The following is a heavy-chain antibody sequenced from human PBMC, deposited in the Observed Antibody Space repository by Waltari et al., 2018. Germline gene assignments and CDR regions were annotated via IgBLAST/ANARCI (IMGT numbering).Heavy chain of an antibody. CDR2: TYYRSKWFN. V-gene: IGHV6-1*01. CDR3: ARAWLRAFDI. J-gene: IGHJ3*02. D-gene: IGHD6-19*01. CDR1: GDRVSTHRAT. Sequence: QVQLQQSGPGLVKPSQTLSLTCAISGDRVSTHRATWNWIRQSPSRGLEWLGRTYYRSKWFNDYAVSVRSRMTINPDTSKNHFSLQLNSVTPEDTAVYYCARAWLRAFDIWGQGTTIIVSS.